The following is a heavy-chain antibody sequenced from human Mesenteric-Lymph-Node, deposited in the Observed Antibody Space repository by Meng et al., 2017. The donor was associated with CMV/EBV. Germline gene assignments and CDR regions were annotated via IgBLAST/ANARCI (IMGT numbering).Heavy chain of an antibody. Sequence: FSSYGMNWVRQAPGQGLEWMGWINTNTGNPTYAQGFTGRFVFSLDTSVSTAYLQISSLKAEDTAVYYCARAAEELRYFDWLLYRVFDYWGQGTLVTVSS. CDR3: ARAAEELRYFDWLLYRVFDY. J-gene: IGHJ4*02. CDR2: INTNTGNP. D-gene: IGHD3-9*01. V-gene: IGHV7-4-1*02. CDR1: FSSYG.